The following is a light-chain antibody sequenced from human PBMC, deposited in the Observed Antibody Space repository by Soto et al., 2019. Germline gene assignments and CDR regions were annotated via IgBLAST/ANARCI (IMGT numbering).Light chain of an antibody. Sequence: EIVMTQSPATLSVSPGERATFSCRASQSVSSNLAWYQQKPGQAPRLLIFGVSNRAAGIPARFSGSGSGTEFTLTISSLQSEDFAVYYCQQYGDWPLTFGGGTKVDIK. V-gene: IGKV3-15*01. CDR2: GVS. CDR1: QSVSSN. J-gene: IGKJ4*01. CDR3: QQYGDWPLT.